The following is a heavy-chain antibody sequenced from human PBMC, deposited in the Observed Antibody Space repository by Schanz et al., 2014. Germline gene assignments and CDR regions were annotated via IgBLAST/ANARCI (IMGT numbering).Heavy chain of an antibody. CDR3: AREQIMAAAGLVDY. CDR2: IYASGAT. D-gene: IGHD6-13*01. CDR1: GFTVSSDH. V-gene: IGHV3-66*01. Sequence: EVQLVESGGGFVQPGGSLGLSCVVSGFTVSSDHMSWVRQAPGKGLEWVSTIYASGATYYADSVKGRFTMSRDNSKNTLYLQMNSLRAEDTAVYYCAREQIMAAAGLVDYWGHGTLVTVSS. J-gene: IGHJ4*01.